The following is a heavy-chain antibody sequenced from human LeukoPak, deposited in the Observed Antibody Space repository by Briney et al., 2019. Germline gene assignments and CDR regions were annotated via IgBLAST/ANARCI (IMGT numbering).Heavy chain of an antibody. V-gene: IGHV4-59*12. D-gene: IGHD3-10*01. Sequence: SETLSLTCTVSGGSIGTYHWSWIRQSPEKGLECLGFIKYTGIANYNPSLKSRVTMSVDASKNQFSVGLSSVTAADTAVYYCAREGYYYGSGAADIWGQGTMVTVSS. J-gene: IGHJ3*02. CDR1: GGSIGTYH. CDR3: AREGYYYGSGAADI. CDR2: IKYTGIA.